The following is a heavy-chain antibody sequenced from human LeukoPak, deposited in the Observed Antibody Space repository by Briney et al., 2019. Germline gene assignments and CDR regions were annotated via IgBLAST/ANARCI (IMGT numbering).Heavy chain of an antibody. V-gene: IGHV4-31*03. Sequence: SETLSLTCTVSGGSISSGGFYWSWIRQHPGKGLEWIRYIHYSGNTYYNPSLKSRVIISVDTSKNQFSLKLSSVTAADTAVYYCARLPRLPQGDAFDIWGQGTMVTVSS. J-gene: IGHJ3*02. CDR1: GGSISSGGFY. CDR3: ARLPRLPQGDAFDI. D-gene: IGHD5-12*01. CDR2: IHYSGNT.